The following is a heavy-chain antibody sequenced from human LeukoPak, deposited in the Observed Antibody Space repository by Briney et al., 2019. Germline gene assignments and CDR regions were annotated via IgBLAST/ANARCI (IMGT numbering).Heavy chain of an antibody. CDR3: ARVSSSGWYETDY. D-gene: IGHD6-19*01. CDR2: INSDGSST. V-gene: IGHV3-74*01. J-gene: IGHJ4*02. Sequence: GRSLRLSCAASGFTFSSYWMHWVRQAPGKGLVWVSRINSDGSSTSYADSVKGRFTISRDNAKNTLYLQMNSLRAEDTAVYYCARVSSSGWYETDYWGQGTLVTVSS. CDR1: GFTFSSYW.